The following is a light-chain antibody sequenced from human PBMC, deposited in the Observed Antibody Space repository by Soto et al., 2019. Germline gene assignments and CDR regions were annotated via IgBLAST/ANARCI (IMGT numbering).Light chain of an antibody. J-gene: IGKJ5*01. Sequence: EIVLTQSPGTLPLSPGERATLSCRASQSIRSNYLAWYQQKPGQAPRLLIFGASNRATGIPDRFSGSGSGTDFTLTISRLEPEDFVVYSCQQYGSSPGTFGQGTRLEIX. V-gene: IGKV3-20*01. CDR3: QQYGSSPGT. CDR2: GAS. CDR1: QSIRSNY.